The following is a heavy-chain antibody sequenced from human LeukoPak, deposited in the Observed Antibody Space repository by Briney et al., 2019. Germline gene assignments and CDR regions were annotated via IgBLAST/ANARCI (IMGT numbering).Heavy chain of an antibody. CDR1: GFIFSRYG. CDR3: AELGITMIGGV. CDR2: ISNDGSNK. V-gene: IGHV3-30*18. D-gene: IGHD3-10*02. Sequence: QTGRSLRLSCVASGFIFSRYGMHWVRQAPGKGLEWVGVISNDGSNKYYTDSVKGRFTISRDNSKNTLYLQMNSLRAEDTAVYYCAELGITMIGGVWGKGTTVTISS. J-gene: IGHJ6*04.